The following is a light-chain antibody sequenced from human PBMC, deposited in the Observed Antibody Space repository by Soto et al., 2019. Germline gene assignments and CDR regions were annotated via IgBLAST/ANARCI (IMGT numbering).Light chain of an antibody. V-gene: IGLV3-21*02. CDR3: ATWDDSLNGPV. J-gene: IGLJ3*02. CDR1: NIAIKS. Sequence: SYELTQALSVSVAPGQTARITCGGNNIAIKSVHWYQQKPGQAPVLVVYDDGDRPSGIPERFSGSNSDTSASLAISGLQSEDEADYYCATWDDSLNGPVFGGGTKLTVL. CDR2: DDG.